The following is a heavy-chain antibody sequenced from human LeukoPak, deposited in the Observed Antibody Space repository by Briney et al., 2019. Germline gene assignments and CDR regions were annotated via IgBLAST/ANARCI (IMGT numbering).Heavy chain of an antibody. CDR2: INPNSGGT. CDR3: AREMKAVAPNYYYYYGMDV. CDR1: GYTFTGYY. Sequence: ASVKVSCKASGYTFTGYYMHWVRQAPGQGLEWMGWINPNSGGTNYAQKFQGRVTMTRDTSISTAYMELSRLRSDDTAVYYCAREMKAVAPNYYYYYGMDVWGQGTTVTVSS. D-gene: IGHD6-19*01. V-gene: IGHV1-2*02. J-gene: IGHJ6*02.